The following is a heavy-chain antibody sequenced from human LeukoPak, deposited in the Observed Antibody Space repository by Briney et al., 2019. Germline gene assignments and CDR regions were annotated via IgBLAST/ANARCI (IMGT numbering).Heavy chain of an antibody. CDR3: AREGWGYNDGRGSFDY. D-gene: IGHD3-22*01. Sequence: PSETLSLTCTVSGGSISSRSHHWGWIRQPPGKGLEWIGNIYYSGCTFYNPSLKSRVTISVDTSQEQFSLKLSSVTAADTAVYYCAREGWGYNDGRGSFDYWGQGTLVTVSS. CDR2: IYYSGCT. J-gene: IGHJ4*02. CDR1: GGSISSRSHH. V-gene: IGHV4-39*02.